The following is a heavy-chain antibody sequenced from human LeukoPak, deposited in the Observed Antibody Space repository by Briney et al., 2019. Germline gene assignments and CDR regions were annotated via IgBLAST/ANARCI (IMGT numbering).Heavy chain of an antibody. CDR2: IYHSGST. V-gene: IGHV4-4*02. J-gene: IGHJ4*02. D-gene: IGHD3-22*01. Sequence: SETLSLTCAVSGGSISSSNWWSWVRPPPGKGLEWIGEIYHSGSTNYNPSLKSRVTISVDKSKNHFSLKLSSVTAADTAVYYCARLGDSSGYYAFDYWGQGTLATVSS. CDR3: ARLGDSSGYYAFDY. CDR1: GGSISSSNW.